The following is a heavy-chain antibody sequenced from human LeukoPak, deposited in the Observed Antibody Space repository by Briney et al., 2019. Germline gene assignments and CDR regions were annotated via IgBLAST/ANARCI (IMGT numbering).Heavy chain of an antibody. CDR1: GYTFTSYY. CDR2: INPNSGGT. V-gene: IGHV1-2*02. CDR3: ARDPIYYSSSPGGWFDP. J-gene: IGHJ5*02. D-gene: IGHD6-13*01. Sequence: GASVKVSCTASGYTFTSYYMHWVRQAPGQGLEWMGWINPNSGGTDSAQKFQGRVTMTRDTSISTAYMELSRLRSDDTAVYYCARDPIYYSSSPGGWFDPWGQGTLVTVSS.